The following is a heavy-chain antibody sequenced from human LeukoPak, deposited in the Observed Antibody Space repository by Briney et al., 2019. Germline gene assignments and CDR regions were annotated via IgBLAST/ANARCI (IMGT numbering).Heavy chain of an antibody. CDR3: ARDQYSSGWFGTYYGMDV. CDR1: GGSIRSYY. D-gene: IGHD6-19*01. J-gene: IGHJ6*02. CDR2: IYYSGST. V-gene: IGHV4-59*01. Sequence: SETLSLTCTVSGGSIRSYYWSWIRQPPGKGLEWIGYIYYSGSTNYNPSLKSRVTISVDTSKNQFSLKLSSVTAADTAVYYCARDQYSSGWFGTYYGMDVWGQGTTVTVSS.